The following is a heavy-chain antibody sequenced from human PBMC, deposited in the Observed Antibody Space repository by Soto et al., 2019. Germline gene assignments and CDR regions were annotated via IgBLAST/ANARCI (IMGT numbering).Heavy chain of an antibody. J-gene: IGHJ6*02. CDR3: ARFIGGAYGMDV. V-gene: IGHV1-3*01. D-gene: IGHD2-15*01. CDR1: GYTFTSYA. CDR2: FNAANGNT. Sequence: GASVKVSCKASGYTFTSYAMHWVRPAPGQRLEWMGWFNAANGNTKYSQKFQGRVTITRDTSATTAYMELSSLRSEDTAVYYCARFIGGAYGMDVWGQGTTVTVSS.